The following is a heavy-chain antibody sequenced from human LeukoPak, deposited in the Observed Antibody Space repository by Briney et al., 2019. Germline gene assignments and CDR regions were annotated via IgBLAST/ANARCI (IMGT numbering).Heavy chain of an antibody. J-gene: IGHJ4*02. CDR3: ARVVPAAIWRPVGYFDY. CDR1: GFTFSSYA. V-gene: IGHV3-23*01. Sequence: GGSLRLSCAASGFTFSSYAMSWVRQAPGKGLEWVSVISDSGGSTYYADSVKGRFTISRDNSKNTLYLQTNSLRAEDTAVYYCARVVPAAIWRPVGYFDYWGQGTLVTVSS. CDR2: ISDSGGST. D-gene: IGHD2-2*01.